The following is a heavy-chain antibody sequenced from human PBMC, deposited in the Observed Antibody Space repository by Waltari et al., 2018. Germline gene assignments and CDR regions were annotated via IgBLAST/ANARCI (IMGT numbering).Heavy chain of an antibody. CDR3: AKGRGDLAVAGTYGAFDI. J-gene: IGHJ3*02. V-gene: IGHV3-30*18. CDR2: IWYDGSNK. D-gene: IGHD6-19*01. Sequence: QVQLVESGGGVVQPGRSLRLSCAASGFTFSSYGMHWVRQAPGKGLEWVAVIWYDGSNKYYADSVKGRFTISRDNSKNTLYLQMNSLRAEDTAMYYCAKGRGDLAVAGTYGAFDIWGQGTMVTVSS. CDR1: GFTFSSYG.